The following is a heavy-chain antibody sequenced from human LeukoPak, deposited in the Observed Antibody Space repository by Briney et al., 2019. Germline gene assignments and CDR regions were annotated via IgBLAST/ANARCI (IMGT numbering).Heavy chain of an antibody. CDR1: GGSISSSSYY. D-gene: IGHD5-18*01. Sequence: PSETLSLTCTVSGGSISSSSYYWGWIRQPPGKGLDWIGSIYYSGSTHYNPSLKSRVTISVDTSKNQFSLKLSSVTAADTAAYYCARHRLSYGRMYYMDVWGKGTTVTVSS. V-gene: IGHV4-39*01. CDR2: IYYSGST. CDR3: ARHRLSYGRMYYMDV. J-gene: IGHJ6*03.